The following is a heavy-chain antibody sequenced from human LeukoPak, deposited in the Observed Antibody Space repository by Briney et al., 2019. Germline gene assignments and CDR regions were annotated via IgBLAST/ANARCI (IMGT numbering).Heavy chain of an antibody. J-gene: IGHJ4*02. CDR3: AKGLYRNYDIITGYYHPFDY. V-gene: IGHV3-23*01. Sequence: GGSLRRSCAASGFSFSSYSMSWVRQPPGKGLEWVAAISSSGSSKYYSDSVKGRFTISRDNSKTTMYLQMNSLRAEDTAVYYCAKGLYRNYDIITGYYHPFDYWGQGTLVTVSS. CDR2: ISSSGSSK. CDR1: GFSFSSYS. D-gene: IGHD3-9*01.